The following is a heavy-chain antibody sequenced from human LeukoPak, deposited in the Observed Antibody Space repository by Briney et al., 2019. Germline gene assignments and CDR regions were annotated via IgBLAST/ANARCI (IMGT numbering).Heavy chain of an antibody. J-gene: IGHJ6*02. CDR3: ATDLPSWGIAARSGMDV. CDR1: GYTLTELS. CDR2: FDPEDGET. V-gene: IGHV1-24*01. Sequence: GASVKVSCKVSGYTLTELSMHWVRQAHGKGLEWMGGFDPEDGETIYAQKFQGRVTMTEDTSTDTAYMELSSLRSEDTAVYYCATDLPSWGIAARSGMDVWGQGTTVTVSS. D-gene: IGHD6-6*01.